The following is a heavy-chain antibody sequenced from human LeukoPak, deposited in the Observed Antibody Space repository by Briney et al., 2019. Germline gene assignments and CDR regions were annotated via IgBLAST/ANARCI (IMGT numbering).Heavy chain of an antibody. CDR3: ARGTLGLYYYYGMDV. CDR1: GGSISSYY. D-gene: IGHD1-26*01. V-gene: IGHV4-59*01. Sequence: SETLSLTCTVSGGSISSYYWSWIRQPPGKGLEWIGYIYYSGSTNYNPSLKSRVTISVDTSKNQFSLKLSSVTAADTAVYYCARGTLGLYYYYGMDVWGQGTTVTVSS. J-gene: IGHJ6*02. CDR2: IYYSGST.